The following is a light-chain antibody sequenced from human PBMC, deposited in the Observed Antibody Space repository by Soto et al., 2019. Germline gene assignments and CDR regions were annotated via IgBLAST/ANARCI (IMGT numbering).Light chain of an antibody. Sequence: QSVLTQPPSASGTPGQRVTISCSGSSSNIGSNYVYWFQQLPGTAPKLLIYRNTQRPTGVPDRFSGSKSGTSASLAISGLRSEDEADYYCAALDVSLGGLFGGGTKLTVL. CDR2: RNT. CDR1: SSNIGSNY. CDR3: AALDVSLGGL. J-gene: IGLJ3*02. V-gene: IGLV1-47*01.